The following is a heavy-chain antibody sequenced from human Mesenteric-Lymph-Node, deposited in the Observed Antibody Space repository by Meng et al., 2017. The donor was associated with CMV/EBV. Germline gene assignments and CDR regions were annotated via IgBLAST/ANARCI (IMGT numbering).Heavy chain of an antibody. CDR1: GFTFSSYA. CDR3: ANSHN. V-gene: IGHV3-23*01. J-gene: IGHJ4*02. Sequence: GESLKISCVASGFTFSSYAMSWVRQAPGKGLEWVSVISGSGGNTYYADSVKGRFTISRDNSKNTLYLQMNSLRAEDTAVYYCANSHNWGQGTLVTVSS. CDR2: ISGSGGNT.